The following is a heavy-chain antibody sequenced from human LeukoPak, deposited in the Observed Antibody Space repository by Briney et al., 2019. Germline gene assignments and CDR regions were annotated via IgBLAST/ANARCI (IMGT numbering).Heavy chain of an antibody. Sequence: PSETLSLTCTVSGGSISSYYWSWIRQPPGKGLEWIGYIYYSGSTNYNPSLKSRVTISVDTSKNQFSLKLSSVTAADTAVYYCAGSYYYDSSGYLLFDYWGQGTLVTVSS. CDR3: AGSYYYDSSGYLLFDY. CDR1: GGSISSYY. V-gene: IGHV4-59*01. J-gene: IGHJ4*02. CDR2: IYYSGST. D-gene: IGHD3-22*01.